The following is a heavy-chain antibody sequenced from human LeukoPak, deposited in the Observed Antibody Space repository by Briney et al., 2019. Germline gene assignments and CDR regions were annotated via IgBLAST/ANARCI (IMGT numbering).Heavy chain of an antibody. J-gene: IGHJ4*02. CDR2: ISAYNGNT. CDR3: ARGLSRGRIAVAGTPDY. Sequence: ASVKVSCKASGYTFTIYGISWVRQAPGQGLEWMGWISAYNGNTNYAQKLQGRVTMTTDTSTSTAYMELRSLRSDDTAVYYCARGLSRGRIAVAGTPDYWGQGTLVTVSS. D-gene: IGHD6-19*01. V-gene: IGHV1-18*01. CDR1: GYTFTIYG.